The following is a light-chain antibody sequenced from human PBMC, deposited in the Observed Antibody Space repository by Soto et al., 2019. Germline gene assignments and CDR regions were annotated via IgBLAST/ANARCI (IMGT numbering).Light chain of an antibody. V-gene: IGKV3D-15*01. CDR1: QSVSSL. J-gene: IGKJ1*01. CDR3: QRCGDWPS. CDR2: DTT. Sequence: QAPSTRPSFDGDCASLSSRARQSVSSLVVWYQQKPGQAPRLLISDTTTRAPGIPARFSGSGSGTEFTPTSSSLQSDYFAVYYWQRCGDWPSFGLGTKVDI.